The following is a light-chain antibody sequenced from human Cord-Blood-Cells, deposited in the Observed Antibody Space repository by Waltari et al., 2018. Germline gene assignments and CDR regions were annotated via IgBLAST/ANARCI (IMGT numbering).Light chain of an antibody. J-gene: IGKJ4*01. CDR3: QQSYSTPLT. V-gene: IGKV1-39*01. Sequence: DIQMTQSPSSLSASVGDRVTITCRASQSISSYLNLYQQKPGKAPKLLIYAASSLQSGVPSRFSGSGSGTDGTLTISRLQPEDFATYYCQQSYSTPLTFGGGTKVEIK. CDR2: AAS. CDR1: QSISSY.